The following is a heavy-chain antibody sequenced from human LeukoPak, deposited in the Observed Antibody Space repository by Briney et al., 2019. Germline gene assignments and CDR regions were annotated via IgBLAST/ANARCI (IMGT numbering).Heavy chain of an antibody. CDR2: IIPIFGTA. D-gene: IGHD1/OR15-1a*01. V-gene: IGHV1-69*13. CDR1: GYTFIGYY. CDR3: ARGTATSLIPHYYYYMDV. J-gene: IGHJ6*03. Sequence: SVKVSCKASGYTFIGYYIHWVRQAPGQGLEWMGGIIPIFGTANYAQKFQGRVTITADESTSTAYMELSRLRSDDTAVYYCARGTATSLIPHYYYYMDVCGKGTTVTISS.